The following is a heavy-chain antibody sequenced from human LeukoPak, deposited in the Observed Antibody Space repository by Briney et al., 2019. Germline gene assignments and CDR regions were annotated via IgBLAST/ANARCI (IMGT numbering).Heavy chain of an antibody. V-gene: IGHV3-30-3*01. J-gene: IGHJ6*02. Sequence: PGRSLRLSCAPPGFSFCNSVMRSGSQAPGKGLEWVAVISFDGTNKYYADSVKGRLTISRDNSENTLHLQMNSLRAEDTAVYFCESEDAESGQKNGVRHVWGPGTTVTVSS. CDR3: ESEDAESGQKNGVRHV. D-gene: IGHD6-13*01. CDR2: ISFDGTNK. CDR1: GFSFCNSV.